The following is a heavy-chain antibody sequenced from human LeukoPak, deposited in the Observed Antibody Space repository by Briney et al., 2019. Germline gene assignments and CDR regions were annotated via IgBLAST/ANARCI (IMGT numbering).Heavy chain of an antibody. D-gene: IGHD4-17*01. CDR3: ARGDYGEPFDY. V-gene: IGHV4-59*01. CDR1: GGSISSYY. CDR2: IYYSGST. Sequence: SETLSLTCTVSGGSISSYYWSWIRQPPGKGLEWIGYIYYSGSTNYNPFLKSRVTISVDTSKNQFSLKLSSVTAADTAVYYCARGDYGEPFDYWGQGTLVTVSS. J-gene: IGHJ4*02.